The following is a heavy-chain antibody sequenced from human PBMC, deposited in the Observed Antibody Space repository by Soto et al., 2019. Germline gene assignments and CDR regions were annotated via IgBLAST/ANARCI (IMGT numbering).Heavy chain of an antibody. V-gene: IGHV3-23*01. CDR3: AKDRYLDHDSRGYLFDN. Sequence: EVQLLESGGDLIQPGGSLRLSCAASGFTFNIYAMAWVRQAPGKGLEWVSAISRYGDFTYYADSVEGRFTISRDNSKNTLYLQMNSLIAEDTVLYYCAKDRYLDHDSRGYLFDNWGQGTLVTVSS. CDR2: ISRYGDFT. J-gene: IGHJ4*02. CDR1: GFTFNIYA. D-gene: IGHD3-22*01.